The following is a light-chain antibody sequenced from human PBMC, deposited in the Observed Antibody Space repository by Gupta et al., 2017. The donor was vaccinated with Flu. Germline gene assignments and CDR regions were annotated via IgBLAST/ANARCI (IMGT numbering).Light chain of an antibody. Sequence: GDALPRKYAYWYQQKSGQVPVLVIYEDIKRPSGIPDRFSGSSSGTMATLPLSGAQVEDEADYYCFSPDGTANYWVFGGGTKLTVL. CDR1: ALPRKY. CDR3: FSPDGTANYWV. CDR2: EDI. J-gene: IGLJ3*02. V-gene: IGLV3-10*01.